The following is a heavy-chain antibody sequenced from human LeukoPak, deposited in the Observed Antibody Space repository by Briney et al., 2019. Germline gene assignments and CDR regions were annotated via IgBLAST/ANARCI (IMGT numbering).Heavy chain of an antibody. J-gene: IGHJ4*02. V-gene: IGHV3-48*02. CDR2: IGGRGDTI. Sequence: GSLRLSCAASGFSFSTYAMNWVRQAPGKGLEWIAYIGGRGDTIYYADSVKGRFTISRDNAKNSLFLQMNSLREEDTAVYFCARKLALWGQGTLVTVSS. CDR1: GFSFSTYA. CDR3: ARKLAL.